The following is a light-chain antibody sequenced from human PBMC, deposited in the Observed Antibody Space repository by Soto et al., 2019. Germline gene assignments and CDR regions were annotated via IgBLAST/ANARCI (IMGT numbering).Light chain of an antibody. V-gene: IGKV4-1*01. CDR2: WAS. CDR3: QQYYSTPYT. J-gene: IGKJ2*01. Sequence: DIVMTQSPDSLAVPLGERATFNCKSSQTVLYSSNNKNYLAWFQQKPGQPPKLLIYWASTRESGVPDRFSGSGSGTDFSLTISSLQAEDVAVYYCQQYYSTPYTFGQGTKLEIK. CDR1: QTVLYSSNNKNY.